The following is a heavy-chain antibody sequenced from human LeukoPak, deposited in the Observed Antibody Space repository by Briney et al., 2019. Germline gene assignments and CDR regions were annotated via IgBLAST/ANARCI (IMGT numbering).Heavy chain of an antibody. CDR1: GFTFSSYG. D-gene: IGHD4-17*01. J-gene: IGHJ4*02. Sequence: GGSLRLSCAASGFTFSSYGMHWVRQAPGKGLEWVAVILSDGSKEFYTDSVKGRFTISRDNSKNTLCLQMNSLRPEDTAVYYCARDWSTVNAIDYWGQGTLVTVSS. CDR3: ARDWSTVNAIDY. V-gene: IGHV3-30*19. CDR2: ILSDGSKE.